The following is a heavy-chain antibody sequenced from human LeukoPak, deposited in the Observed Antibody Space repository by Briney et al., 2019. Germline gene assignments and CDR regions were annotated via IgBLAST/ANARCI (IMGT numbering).Heavy chain of an antibody. Sequence: PGGSLRLSCAASGFNFPDYSMNWVRQAPGWGLECITYTSSDGKTTWYADSAKGRFTVSRDNAKNSLYLQMNSLRAEDTAVYYCATFSRQQLLDDVFDIWGQGTMVTVSS. D-gene: IGHD6-13*01. CDR3: ATFSRQQLLDDVFDI. CDR2: TSSDGKTT. V-gene: IGHV3-48*01. CDR1: GFNFPDYS. J-gene: IGHJ3*02.